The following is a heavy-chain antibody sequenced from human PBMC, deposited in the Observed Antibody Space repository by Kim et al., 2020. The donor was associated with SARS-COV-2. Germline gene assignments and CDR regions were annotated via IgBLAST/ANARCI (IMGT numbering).Heavy chain of an antibody. V-gene: IGHV3-30*04. CDR1: GFTFSSYA. CDR2: ISYDGSNK. J-gene: IGHJ4*02. Sequence: GGSLRLSCAASGFTFSSYAMHWVRQAPGKGLEWVAVISYDGSNKYYADSVKGRFTISRDNSKNTLYLQMNSLRAEDTAVYYCARGYSGSYSSMDYWGQGT. D-gene: IGHD1-26*01. CDR3: ARGYSGSYSSMDY.